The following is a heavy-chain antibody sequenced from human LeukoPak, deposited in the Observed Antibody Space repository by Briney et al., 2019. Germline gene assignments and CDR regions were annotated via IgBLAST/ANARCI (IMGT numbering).Heavy chain of an antibody. J-gene: IGHJ5*02. Sequence: GGSLKLPCAASGFTFSGAAMHWVRQASGKGLEWVGRIKSKPNNYATAYAASVTGRFTISRDDSKNTAYLQMNSLKTEDTAVYYCTRLSQGGGYDAWGQGTLVTVSS. CDR3: TRLSQGGGYDA. CDR2: IKSKPNNYAT. CDR1: GFTFSGAA. V-gene: IGHV3-73*01. D-gene: IGHD5-12*01.